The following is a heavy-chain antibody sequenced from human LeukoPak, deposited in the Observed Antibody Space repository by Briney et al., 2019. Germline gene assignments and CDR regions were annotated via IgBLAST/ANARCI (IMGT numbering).Heavy chain of an antibody. V-gene: IGHV4-34*01. Sequence: SETLSLTCAVYGGSFGGYYWSWIRQPPGKGLEWIGEINHSGSTNYNPSLKSRVTISVDTSKNQFSLKLSSVTAADTAVYYCARGGIVVVPAAPPNWFDPWGQGTLVTVSS. D-gene: IGHD2-2*01. CDR1: GGSFGGYY. CDR3: ARGGIVVVPAAPPNWFDP. CDR2: INHSGST. J-gene: IGHJ5*02.